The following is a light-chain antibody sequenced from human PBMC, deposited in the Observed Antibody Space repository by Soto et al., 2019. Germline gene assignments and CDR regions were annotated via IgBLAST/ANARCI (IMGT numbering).Light chain of an antibody. Sequence: EIVLRQSPGTLSSSPGERATLSCGASQSVGSKLAWYQQKPGQAPRLLIYGASIRATGIPARFSGSGSGTDFTLTISSLEPEDSAVYYCQQRNVWPPVTFGQGTKVDIK. J-gene: IGKJ1*01. V-gene: IGKV3-11*01. CDR2: GAS. CDR3: QQRNVWPPVT. CDR1: QSVGSK.